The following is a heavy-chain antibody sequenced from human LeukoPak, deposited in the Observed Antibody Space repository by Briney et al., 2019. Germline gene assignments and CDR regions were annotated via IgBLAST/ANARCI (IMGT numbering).Heavy chain of an antibody. CDR3: AASGPVGGNWYSTDF. CDR1: GFTFSTYG. V-gene: IGHV3-30*02. D-gene: IGHD1-7*01. J-gene: IGHJ4*02. Sequence: GGSLRLSCAASGFTFSTYGMHWVRQAPGKGLEWVTFTRYDGVNKYYADSVKGRFTISRDNSKSTLYLQMNSLRTEDTAVYYCAASGPVGGNWYSTDFWGQGTLVTVSS. CDR2: TRYDGVNK.